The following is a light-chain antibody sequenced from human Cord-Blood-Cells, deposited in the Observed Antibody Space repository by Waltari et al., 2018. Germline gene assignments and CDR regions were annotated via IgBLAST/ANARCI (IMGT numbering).Light chain of an antibody. CDR2: DVS. CDR1: SSDVGGYNY. CDR3: GSYAGSYTFVV. V-gene: IGLV2-11*01. Sequence: QSALTQPRSVSGSPGQSVTISCTGTSSDVGGYNYVSWYQQHPGKAPKLMIYDVSKRPSGVPDRFSGSKSGNTASLTISGLQAEEEAEYYCGSYAGSYTFVVFGGGTKLTVL. J-gene: IGLJ2*01.